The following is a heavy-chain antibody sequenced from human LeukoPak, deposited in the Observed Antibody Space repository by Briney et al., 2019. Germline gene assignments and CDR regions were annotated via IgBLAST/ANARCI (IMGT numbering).Heavy chain of an antibody. J-gene: IGHJ5*02. V-gene: IGHV3-11*01. CDR1: GFIFSDYY. CDR2: ISGSGDTI. CDR3: ARGGYRYGHNYFDP. Sequence: GGCLRLSCAASGFIFSDYYMSWSRQAPGKGLELFSYISGSGDTIYYADSVKGRFTISRDNAKNSLYLQMNSLRAEDTAVYYCARGGYRYGHNYFDPWGQGTLVTVSS. D-gene: IGHD5-18*01.